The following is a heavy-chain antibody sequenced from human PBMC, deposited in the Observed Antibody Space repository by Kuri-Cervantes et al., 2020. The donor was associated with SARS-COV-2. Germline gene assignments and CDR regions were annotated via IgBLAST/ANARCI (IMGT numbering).Heavy chain of an antibody. CDR3: AREGYSSGQDFDS. J-gene: IGHJ4*02. V-gene: IGHV3-23*01. CDR1: GFTFSGYA. Sequence: GESLKISCAASGFTFSGYAMSWVRQAPGKGLEWVSAISDSGGSTYYADSVKGRFTISRDSSKNTLFLRMYSLRGDDTTIYYCAREGYSSGQDFDSWGQGALVTVSS. D-gene: IGHD6-19*01. CDR2: ISDSGGST.